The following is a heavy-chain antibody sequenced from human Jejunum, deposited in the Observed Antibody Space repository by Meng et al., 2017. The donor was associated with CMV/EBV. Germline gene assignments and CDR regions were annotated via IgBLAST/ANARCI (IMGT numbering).Heavy chain of an antibody. CDR2: MSYGDRI. V-gene: IGHV4-39*07. J-gene: IGHJ6*02. CDR1: GGSIGSSNYC. Sequence: SGGSIGSSNYCWGWIRQPPGKGLEWIGCMSYGDRIYYNPSLKSRVTISADTSKNQFSLNLTSMTAADTAVYYCVKDSPDDYYGMDVWGQGTTVTVSS. CDR3: VKDSPDDYYGMDV.